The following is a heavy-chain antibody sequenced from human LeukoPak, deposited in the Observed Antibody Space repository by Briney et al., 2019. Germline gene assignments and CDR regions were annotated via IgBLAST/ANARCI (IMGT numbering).Heavy chain of an antibody. V-gene: IGHV3-7*01. Sequence: GGSLRLSCATSGFIFSDYWMSWLRQAPGKGLEWVANINQGGSEEHYVDSVKGRFTISRDNAKNTLYLQMNSLRAEDTAVYYCARDRRDGYNFFDYWGQGTLVTVSS. CDR2: INQGGSEE. D-gene: IGHD5-24*01. J-gene: IGHJ4*02. CDR1: GFIFSDYW. CDR3: ARDRRDGYNFFDY.